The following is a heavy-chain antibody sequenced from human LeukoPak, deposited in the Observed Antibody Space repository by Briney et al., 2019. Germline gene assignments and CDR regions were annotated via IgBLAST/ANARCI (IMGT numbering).Heavy chain of an antibody. CDR2: IYYSGST. Sequence: SETLSLTCTVSGGSIISSNYYWGWIRQPPGKGLEWIGSIYYSGSTYYNPSLKSRVNISVDTSKNQFSLKLRSVTAADTAVYYCAREQGGYYYYFGMDVWGQGTTVTVSS. CDR1: GGSIISSNYY. D-gene: IGHD1-26*01. J-gene: IGHJ6*02. CDR3: AREQGGYYYYFGMDV. V-gene: IGHV4-39*01.